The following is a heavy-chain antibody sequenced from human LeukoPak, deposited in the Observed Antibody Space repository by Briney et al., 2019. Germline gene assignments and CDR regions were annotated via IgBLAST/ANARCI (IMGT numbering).Heavy chain of an antibody. CDR3: AKICGYDSPRFDY. CDR2: FTNDGYT. J-gene: IGHJ4*02. D-gene: IGHD5-12*01. CDR1: GFIFNRYA. Sequence: PGGSLRLSCAASGFIFNRYAMSWVRQAPGKGLEWVSSFTNDGYTFYADSVKGQFTISRDNSKNTLYLEMNSLRAEDTAVYYCAKICGYDSPRFDYWGQGTLVTVSS. V-gene: IGHV3-23*01.